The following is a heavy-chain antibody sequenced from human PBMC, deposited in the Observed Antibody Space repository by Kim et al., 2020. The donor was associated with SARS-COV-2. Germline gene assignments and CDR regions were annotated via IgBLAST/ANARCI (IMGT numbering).Heavy chain of an antibody. V-gene: IGHV4-31*03. CDR1: GGSISSGGYY. CDR2: IYYSGST. J-gene: IGHJ4*02. D-gene: IGHD3-16*02. Sequence: SETLSLTCTVSGGSISSGGYYWSWIRQHPGKGLEWIGYIYYSGSTYYNPSLKSRVTISVDTSKNQFSLKLSSVTAADTAVYYCARDLGSPGYVWGSYRDGGYFDYWGQGTLVTVSS. CDR3: ARDLGSPGYVWGSYRDGGYFDY.